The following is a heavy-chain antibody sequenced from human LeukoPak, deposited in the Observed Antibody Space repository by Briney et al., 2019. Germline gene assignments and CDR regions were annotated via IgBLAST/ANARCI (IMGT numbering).Heavy chain of an antibody. D-gene: IGHD6-19*01. J-gene: IGHJ4*02. Sequence: GGSLRLSCAASGFTCSSYWMNWVRQAPGKGLEWVSSISSTSTYINYADSVKGRFTISRDNAKKSLYLQMNSLRAEDTAFYYCARVGYSSGWRAPDFDYWGQGTLVTVSS. V-gene: IGHV3-21*01. CDR3: ARVGYSSGWRAPDFDY. CDR2: ISSTSTYI. CDR1: GFTCSSYW.